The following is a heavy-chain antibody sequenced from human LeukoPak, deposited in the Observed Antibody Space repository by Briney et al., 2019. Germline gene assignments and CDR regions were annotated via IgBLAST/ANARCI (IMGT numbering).Heavy chain of an antibody. CDR3: ARDNYDSSTPYYFDY. CDR2: INSDGINT. J-gene: IGHJ4*02. CDR1: GFTFSNYW. D-gene: IGHD3-22*01. Sequence: PGGSLRLSCAASGFTFSNYWMHWVRQAPGKGLVWVSRINSDGINTSYADSVKGRFTISRDNAKNSLYLQMNSLRAEDTAVYYCARDNYDSSTPYYFDYWGQGTLVTVSS. V-gene: IGHV3-74*01.